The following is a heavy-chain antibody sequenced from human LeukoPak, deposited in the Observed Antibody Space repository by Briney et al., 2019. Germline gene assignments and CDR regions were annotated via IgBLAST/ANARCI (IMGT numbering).Heavy chain of an antibody. D-gene: IGHD3-3*01. CDR1: GGSFSGYY. CDR3: ARVRYEGFDP. V-gene: IGHV4-34*01. J-gene: IGHJ5*02. CDR2: INHSGST. Sequence: SATLSLTCAVYGGSFSGYYWSWIRQPPGQGLEWIGEINHSGSTNYNPSLKSRVTISVDTSKNQFSLNLRSVTAADTAVYYCARVRYEGFDPWCQGTLVTVSA.